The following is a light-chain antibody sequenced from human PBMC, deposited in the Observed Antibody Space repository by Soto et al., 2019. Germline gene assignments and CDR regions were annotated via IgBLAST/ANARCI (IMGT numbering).Light chain of an antibody. Sequence: QAVLTQPPSASGTPGQRVTISCSGSSSNIGKNYVYWYQQLPGTAPKLLIYSNNQRPSGVPDRFSGSKSGTSASLAISGLQSDDEADYYCAAWDDSLSGYVFATAPKVTLL. CDR2: SNN. CDR3: AAWDDSLSGYV. CDR1: SSNIGKNY. V-gene: IGLV1-47*02. J-gene: IGLJ1*01.